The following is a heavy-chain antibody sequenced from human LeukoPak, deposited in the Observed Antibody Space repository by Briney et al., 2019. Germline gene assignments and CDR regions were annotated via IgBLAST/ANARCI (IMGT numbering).Heavy chain of an antibody. CDR1: EFTFASYA. CDR3: GRDPNGDYVGAFEF. J-gene: IGHJ3*01. V-gene: IGHV3-23*01. D-gene: IGHD4-17*01. CDR2: IRGSGTYA. Sequence: HSGGSLRLSCIASEFTFASYAMTWVRLTPGKGLEWVSSIRGSGTYANYADPVRGRFTISRDNSKNTLYLQMNNLRAEDTAVYYCGRDPNGDYVGAFEFWGQGTLVTVSS.